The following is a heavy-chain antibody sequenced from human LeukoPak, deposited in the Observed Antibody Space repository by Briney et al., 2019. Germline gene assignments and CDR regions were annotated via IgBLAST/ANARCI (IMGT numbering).Heavy chain of an antibody. J-gene: IGHJ5*02. CDR3: ARSAYYYDSSGYYP. Sequence: ASVKVSCKASGYTFTSYAMNWVRQAPGQGLEWMGWINTNTGNPTYAQGFTGRFVFSLDTSVSTAYLQISSLKAEDTAVYYCARSAYYYDSSGYYPFGQGTLVTVSS. CDR1: GYTFTSYA. D-gene: IGHD3-22*01. CDR2: INTNTGNP. V-gene: IGHV7-4-1*02.